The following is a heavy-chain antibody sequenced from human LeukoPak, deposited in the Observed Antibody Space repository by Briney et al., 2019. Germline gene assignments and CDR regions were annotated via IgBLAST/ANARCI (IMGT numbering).Heavy chain of an antibody. CDR2: ISYDGTNK. Sequence: PGRSLRLPCAASGFTFSSYGMHWVRQAPGKGLEWVGVISYDGTNKNYADSVKGRFTISRDNSKNTLYLQMNSLRAEDTAVYYCAKAGYSTNWLYFDYWGQGTLVTVSS. CDR1: GFTFSSYG. V-gene: IGHV3-30*18. J-gene: IGHJ4*02. CDR3: AKAGYSTNWLYFDY. D-gene: IGHD6-13*01.